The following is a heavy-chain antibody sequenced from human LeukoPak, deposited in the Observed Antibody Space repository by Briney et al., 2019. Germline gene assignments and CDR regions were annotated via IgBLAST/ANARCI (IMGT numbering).Heavy chain of an antibody. CDR2: IYYTGST. D-gene: IGHD3-3*01. Sequence: SETLSLTCTVSGGSISSSSYYWGWIRQPPGKGLEWIGSIYYTGSTYYNPSLKSRVTISVDTSKNQFSLKLSSVTAADTAVYYCARGVLDTRFLEWLLRGGYMDVWGKGTTVTVSS. CDR3: ARGVLDTRFLEWLLRGGYMDV. V-gene: IGHV4-39*01. CDR1: GGSISSSSYY. J-gene: IGHJ6*03.